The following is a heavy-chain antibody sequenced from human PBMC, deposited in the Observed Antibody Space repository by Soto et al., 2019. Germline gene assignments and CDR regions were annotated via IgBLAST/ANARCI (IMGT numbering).Heavy chain of an antibody. CDR1: GFPFSNYA. V-gene: IGHV3-23*01. D-gene: IGHD3-10*01. CDR3: AKDRRITMVRGVLRAFDS. Sequence: PGGSLRLSCSASGFPFSNYAMSWVRQAPGKGLEWVSAISRSGGSPYYADSVRGRFTVSRDNSKHTLYLQMNSLRAEDTAVYYCAKDRRITMVRGVLRAFDSWGQGNLVTVSS. J-gene: IGHJ4*01. CDR2: ISRSGGSP.